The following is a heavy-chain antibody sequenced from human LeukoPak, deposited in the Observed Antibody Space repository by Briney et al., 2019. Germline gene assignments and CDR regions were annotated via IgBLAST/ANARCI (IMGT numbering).Heavy chain of an antibody. J-gene: IGHJ4*02. CDR1: GYTFTGYY. CDR3: ASEDCSGGSCYSWIY. CDR2: INPNSGGT. D-gene: IGHD2-15*01. V-gene: IGHV1-2*02. Sequence: ASVKVSCKASGYTFTGYYMHWVRQAPGQGLEWMGWINPNSGGTNYAQKFQGRVTVTRDTSISTAYMELSRLRSDDTAVYYCASEDCSGGSCYSWIYWGQGTLVTVSS.